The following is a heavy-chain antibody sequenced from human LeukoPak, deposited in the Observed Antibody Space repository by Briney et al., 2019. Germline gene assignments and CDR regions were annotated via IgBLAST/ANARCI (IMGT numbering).Heavy chain of an antibody. CDR3: ARDWGSGWYYFDY. V-gene: IGHV3-66*01. CDR1: GFTVSSNY. D-gene: IGHD6-19*01. Sequence: PGGSLRLSCAASGFTVSSNYMSWVRQAPGKGLEWVSITYSGGSTYYADSVKGRFTISRDNSKNTLYLQMNSLRAEDTAVYYCARDWGSGWYYFDYWGQGTLVTVSS. CDR2: TYSGGST. J-gene: IGHJ4*02.